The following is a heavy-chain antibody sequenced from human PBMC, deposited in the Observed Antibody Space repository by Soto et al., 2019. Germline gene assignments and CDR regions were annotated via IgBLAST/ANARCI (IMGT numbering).Heavy chain of an antibody. CDR3: ARESYYDFWSGTTDYYYYYGMDV. Sequence: SETLSLTCTVSGGSISSGGYYWSWIRQHPXKGLEWIGYIYYSGSTYYNPSLKSRATISVDTSKNQFSLKLSSVTAADTAVYYCARESYYDFWSGTTDYYYYYGMDVWGQGTTVTVSS. CDR1: GGSISSGGYY. J-gene: IGHJ6*02. D-gene: IGHD3-3*01. V-gene: IGHV4-31*03. CDR2: IYYSGST.